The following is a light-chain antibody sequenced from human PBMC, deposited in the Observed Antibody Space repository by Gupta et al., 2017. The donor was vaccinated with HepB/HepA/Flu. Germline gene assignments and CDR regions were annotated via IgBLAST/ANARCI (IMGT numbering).Light chain of an antibody. CDR2: DAS. V-gene: IGKV3-11*01. CDR1: QSVSSY. CDR3: QQHSNWPPLFT. Sequence: EIVLTQSPATLSLSPGARATLPCRASQSVSSYLAWYQQKPGQAPRLLIYDASNSATGIPARLSGSGCGTDFALTISSLEPEDFAVYYCQQHSNWPPLFTFGPGTKVDIK. J-gene: IGKJ3*01.